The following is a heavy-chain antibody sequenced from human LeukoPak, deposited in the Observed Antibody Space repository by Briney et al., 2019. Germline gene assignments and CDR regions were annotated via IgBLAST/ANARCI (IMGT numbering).Heavy chain of an antibody. CDR2: IYYSGST. V-gene: IGHV4-39*07. CDR1: GGSISSSSYY. Sequence: PSETLSLTCTVSGGSISSSSYYWGWLRQPPGKGLERIGSIYYSGSTYYNPSLKSRVTISVDTSKNQFSLKLSSVTAADTAVYYCAREAPPGDGYNDALDIWGQGTMVTVSS. J-gene: IGHJ3*02. D-gene: IGHD5-24*01. CDR3: AREAPPGDGYNDALDI.